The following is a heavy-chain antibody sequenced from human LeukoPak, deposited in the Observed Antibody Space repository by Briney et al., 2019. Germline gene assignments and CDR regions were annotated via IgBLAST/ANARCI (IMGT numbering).Heavy chain of an antibody. V-gene: IGHV4-59*01. CDR1: GGSIGSYY. Sequence: SETLSLTCTVSGGSIGSYYWSWIRQPPGKGLEWIGYIYYSGSTNYNPSLKSRVTISVDTSKNQFSLKLSSVTAADTAVYYCARVRRGYSSGCYFDYWGQGTLVTVSS. CDR2: IYYSGST. J-gene: IGHJ4*02. CDR3: ARVRRGYSSGCYFDY. D-gene: IGHD6-19*01.